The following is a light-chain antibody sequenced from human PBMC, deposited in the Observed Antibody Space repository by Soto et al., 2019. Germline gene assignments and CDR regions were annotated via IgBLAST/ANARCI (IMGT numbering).Light chain of an antibody. CDR3: QQYSSSPPEFT. J-gene: IGKJ3*01. CDR1: QSVSSNY. V-gene: IGKV3-20*01. Sequence: EIVLTQSPGTLSVSPGERVTLPCRASQSVSSNYLAWYQQRPGQAPRLLIFGASYRATGIPDRFSGSGSGTDFTLTISRLEPEDFAVYYCQQYSSSPPEFTFGPGTKVDSK. CDR2: GAS.